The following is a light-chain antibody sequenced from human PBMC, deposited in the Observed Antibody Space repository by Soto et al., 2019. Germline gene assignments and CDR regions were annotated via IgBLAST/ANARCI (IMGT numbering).Light chain of an antibody. V-gene: IGLV1-40*01. Sequence: SVLTQPPSVSGYPGQRVTISCTGSSSNIGAGFDVHWYQHLPGTAPKLLIYNNNYRPSGVSDRFSGSTSGTSASLAITGLRAEDEADYYCQSSDTSLSGSLFGGGTKLTVL. CDR3: QSSDTSLSGSL. J-gene: IGLJ2*01. CDR2: NNN. CDR1: SSNIGAGFD.